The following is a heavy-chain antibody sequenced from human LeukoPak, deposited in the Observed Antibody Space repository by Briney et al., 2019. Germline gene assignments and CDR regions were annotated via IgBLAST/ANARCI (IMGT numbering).Heavy chain of an antibody. J-gene: IGHJ3*02. Sequence: SETLSLTCTVSGGSVSSGSYYWSWIRQPPGKGLEWIGYIYYSGSTNYNPSLKSRVTISVDTSKNQFSLKLSSVTAADTAVYYCARYGSTVFDIWGRGTMVTVSS. CDR2: IYYSGST. CDR1: GGSVSSGSYY. CDR3: ARYGSTVFDI. V-gene: IGHV4-61*01. D-gene: IGHD2-2*03.